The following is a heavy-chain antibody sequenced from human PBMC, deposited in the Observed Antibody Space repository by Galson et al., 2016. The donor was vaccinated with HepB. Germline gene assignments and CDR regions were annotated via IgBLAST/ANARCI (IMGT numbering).Heavy chain of an antibody. CDR1: GFTFSDYW. CDR2: IKQDASEK. D-gene: IGHD3-22*01. Sequence: SLRLSCAASGFTFSDYWVAWVRQTPGEGLEWVANIKQDASEKYYVDSVKGRFTISRDNAKNSLYLQMNSLRPEDTAVYYCSSAAYHYGSNGYYFAYWGQGTLVTVSS. J-gene: IGHJ4*02. V-gene: IGHV3-7*05. CDR3: SSAAYHYGSNGYYFAY.